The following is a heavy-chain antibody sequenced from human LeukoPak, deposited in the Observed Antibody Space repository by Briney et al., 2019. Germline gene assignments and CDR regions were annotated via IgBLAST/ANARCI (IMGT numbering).Heavy chain of an antibody. V-gene: IGHV3-30*03. CDR1: GFTFSNYG. CDR3: AREVGSGYIDY. J-gene: IGHJ4*02. CDR2: ISYEGRTI. Sequence: QPGRSLRLSCAGAGFTFSNYGMHWVRQAPGKGLEWVAVISYEGRTIYYADSVKGRFTISRDNSRNTLFLQMDSLRAEDTAVYYCAREVGSGYIDYWGQGTLVTVSS. D-gene: IGHD6-19*01.